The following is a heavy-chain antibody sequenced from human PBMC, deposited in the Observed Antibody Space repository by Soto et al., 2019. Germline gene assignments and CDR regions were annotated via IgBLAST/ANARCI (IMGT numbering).Heavy chain of an antibody. J-gene: IGHJ4*02. V-gene: IGHV2-5*02. CDR2: IYWDESK. D-gene: IGHD3-9*01. CDR1: GFSLSTSGVG. Sequence: QITLKESGPTLVRPTQTLTLTCAFSGFSLSTSGVGVGWIRQPPGKALEWLAVIYWDESKDYSPSLRSRITITKDTSKNQVVLTMTNMDPMDTGTYYCAHKGPEDWPLDYWGQGTLVTVSS. CDR3: AHKGPEDWPLDY.